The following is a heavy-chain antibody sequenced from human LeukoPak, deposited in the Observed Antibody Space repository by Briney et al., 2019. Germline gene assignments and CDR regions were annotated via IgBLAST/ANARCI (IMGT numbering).Heavy chain of an antibody. CDR3: ARDNNGDY. Sequence: GRSLRLSCVASGFTFSGYVMHWVRQAPGKGLERVAVISYDENSKDYADSVKGRFTISRDNSKNTLYLQMNSLRPEDTAVYYCARDNNGDYWGQGTLVTVSS. CDR1: GFTFSGYV. V-gene: IGHV3-30*04. D-gene: IGHD1/OR15-1a*01. J-gene: IGHJ4*02. CDR2: ISYDENSK.